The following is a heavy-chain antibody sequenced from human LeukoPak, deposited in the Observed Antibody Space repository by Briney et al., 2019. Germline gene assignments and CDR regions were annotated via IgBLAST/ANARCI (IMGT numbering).Heavy chain of an antibody. Sequence: SETLSLTCTVSGYSISSGYYWGWIRQPPGKGLEWIGSIYHSGSTYYNPSLKSRVTISVDTSKNQFSLKLSSVTAADTAVYYCARGLRLPFFDYWGQGTLVTVSS. V-gene: IGHV4-38-2*02. CDR2: IYHSGST. J-gene: IGHJ4*02. CDR3: ARGLRLPFFDY. CDR1: GYSISSGYY. D-gene: IGHD6-25*01.